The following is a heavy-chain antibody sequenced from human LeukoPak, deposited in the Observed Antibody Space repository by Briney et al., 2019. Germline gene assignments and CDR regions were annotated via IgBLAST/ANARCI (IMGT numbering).Heavy chain of an antibody. D-gene: IGHD4-23*01. CDR2: INHSGST. Sequence: SETLSLTCAVYGGSFSGYYWSWIRQPPGKGLGWIGEINHSGSTNYNPSLKSRVTISVDTSKNQFSLKLSSVTAADTAVYYCASGDGGSTGFDYWGQGTLVTVSS. CDR3: ASGDGGSTGFDY. J-gene: IGHJ4*02. CDR1: GGSFSGYY. V-gene: IGHV4-34*01.